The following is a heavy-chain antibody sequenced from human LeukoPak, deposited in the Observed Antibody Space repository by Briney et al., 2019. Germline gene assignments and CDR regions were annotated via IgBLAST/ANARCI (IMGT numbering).Heavy chain of an antibody. J-gene: IGHJ4*02. CDR3: ASYRLRTYYDILTGYYPQRD. V-gene: IGHV4-34*01. CDR1: GGSFSGYY. Sequence: KPSETLSLTCAVYGGSFSGYYWSWIRQPPGKGLEWIGEINHSGSTNYNPSLKSRVTISVDTSKNQFSLKLSSVTAADTAVCYCASYRLRTYYDILTGYYPQRDWGQGTLVTVSS. D-gene: IGHD3-9*01. CDR2: INHSGST.